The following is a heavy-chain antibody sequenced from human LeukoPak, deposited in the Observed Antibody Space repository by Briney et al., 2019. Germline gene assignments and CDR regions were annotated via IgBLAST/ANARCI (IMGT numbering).Heavy chain of an antibody. J-gene: IGHJ4*02. Sequence: SETLSLTCSVSNGAVKNYYWTRIRQPPGQGLEWIGNFLYSGTTTYRASLDSRLIISVDNSKNTVSLRLFSVTAADTAVYYCATLVYSGSRYHFDTWGQGTLVTVSS. V-gene: IGHV4-59*02. CDR2: FLYSGTT. CDR1: NGAVKNYY. D-gene: IGHD1-26*01. CDR3: ATLVYSGSRYHFDT.